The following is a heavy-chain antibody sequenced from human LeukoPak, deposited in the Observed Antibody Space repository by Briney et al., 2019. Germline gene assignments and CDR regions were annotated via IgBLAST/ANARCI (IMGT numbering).Heavy chain of an antibody. CDR1: GGSFSGYC. J-gene: IGHJ4*02. V-gene: IGHV4-34*01. CDR2: INHSGST. CDR3: ARAHVDIVATIGSKNYFDY. Sequence: SETLSLTCAVYGGSFSGYCWSWIRQPPGKGLEWIGEINHSGSTNYNPSLKSRVTISVDTSKNQFSLKLSSVTAADTAVYYCARAHVDIVATIGSKNYFDYWGQGTLVTVSS. D-gene: IGHD5-12*01.